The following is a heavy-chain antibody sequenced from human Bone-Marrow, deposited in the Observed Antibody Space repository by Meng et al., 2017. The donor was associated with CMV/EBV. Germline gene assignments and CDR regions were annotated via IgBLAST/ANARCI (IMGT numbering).Heavy chain of an antibody. J-gene: IGHJ6*02. CDR2: ISSSSSTI. D-gene: IGHD1-26*01. CDR3: ARVGPGEMSLYLYNGMDV. CDR1: GFTFSSYS. Sequence: GGSLRLSCAASGFTFSSYSMNWVRQAPGKGLEWVSYISSSSSTIYYADSVKGRFTISRDNAKNSLYLQMNSLRAEDTAVYYCARVGPGEMSLYLYNGMDVWGQGTTVTVSS. V-gene: IGHV3-48*04.